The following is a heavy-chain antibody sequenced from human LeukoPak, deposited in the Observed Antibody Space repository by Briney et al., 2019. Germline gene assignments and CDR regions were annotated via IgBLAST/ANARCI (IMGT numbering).Heavy chain of an antibody. Sequence: SETLSLTCAVYGGSFSGYYWSWIRQPPGKGLNWFGEINHSGSTNYNPSLKSRVTISVDTSKNQFSLKLSSVTAADTAVYYCARGIAAAGSRRPFDYWGQGTLVTVSS. J-gene: IGHJ4*02. CDR2: INHSGST. D-gene: IGHD6-13*01. CDR1: GGSFSGYY. CDR3: ARGIAAAGSRRPFDY. V-gene: IGHV4-34*01.